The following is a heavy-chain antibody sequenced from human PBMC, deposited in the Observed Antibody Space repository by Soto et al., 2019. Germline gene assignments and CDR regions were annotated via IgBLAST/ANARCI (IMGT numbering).Heavy chain of an antibody. CDR3: AKDYCSSTSCPWGNWFDP. Sequence: GGSLRLSCAASGFTFSSYAMSWVRQAPGKGLEWVSAISGSGGSTYYADSVKGRFTISRDNSKNTLYLQMNSPRAEDTAVYYCAKDYCSSTSCPWGNWFDPWGQGTLVTVSS. D-gene: IGHD2-2*01. J-gene: IGHJ5*02. CDR2: ISGSGGST. V-gene: IGHV3-23*01. CDR1: GFTFSSYA.